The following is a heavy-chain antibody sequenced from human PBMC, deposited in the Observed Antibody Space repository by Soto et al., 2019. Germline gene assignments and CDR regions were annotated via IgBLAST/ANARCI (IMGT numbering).Heavy chain of an antibody. Sequence: SETLSLTCAVYGGSFSGYYWSWIRQPPGKGLEWIGEINHSGSTNYNPSLKSRVTISVDTSKNQFSLKLSSVTAADTAVYYCARRAYGESYYFDYWGQGTLVT. CDR1: GGSFSGYY. CDR3: ARRAYGESYYFDY. J-gene: IGHJ4*02. V-gene: IGHV4-34*01. CDR2: INHSGST. D-gene: IGHD4-17*01.